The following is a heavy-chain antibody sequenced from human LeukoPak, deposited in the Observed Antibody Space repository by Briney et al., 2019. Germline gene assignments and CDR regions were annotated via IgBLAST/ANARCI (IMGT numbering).Heavy chain of an antibody. CDR1: GGSISSYY. J-gene: IGHJ4*02. Sequence: SETLSLTCTVSGGSISSYYWSWIRQPPGRGLEWIGYIYYSGSTNYNPSLKSRVTISVDTSKNQFSLKLSSVTAADTAVYYCARDLDYWGQGTLVTVSS. V-gene: IGHV4-59*01. CDR3: ARDLDY. CDR2: IYYSGST.